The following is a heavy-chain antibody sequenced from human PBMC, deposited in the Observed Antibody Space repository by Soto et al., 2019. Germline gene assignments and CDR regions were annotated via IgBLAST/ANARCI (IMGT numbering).Heavy chain of an antibody. Sequence: GSLRLSCAASGLMFSAYTMSWVRQAPGKGPEWLSSITSNSDHIDYADSVRGRFTVSRDNARKSLYLQMDSLGAEDTGVYYCATPYYYNHWGPGTLVTVSS. CDR1: GLMFSAYT. V-gene: IGHV3-21*01. J-gene: IGHJ4*02. CDR3: ATPYYYNH. CDR2: ITSNSDHI.